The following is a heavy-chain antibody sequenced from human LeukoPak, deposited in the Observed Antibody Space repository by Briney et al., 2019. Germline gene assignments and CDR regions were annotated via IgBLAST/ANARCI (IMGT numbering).Heavy chain of an antibody. V-gene: IGHV4-59*01. D-gene: IGHD3-3*01. CDR3: ARAYYDFWSGYSIGAFDI. Sequence: SETLSLTCTVSGGSISSYYWSWIRQPPGKGLEWLGYIYYSGSTNYNPSLKSRVTISVDTSKNQFSLKLSSVTAADTAVYYCARAYYDFWSGYSIGAFDIWGQGTMVTVSS. CDR1: GGSISSYY. J-gene: IGHJ3*02. CDR2: IYYSGST.